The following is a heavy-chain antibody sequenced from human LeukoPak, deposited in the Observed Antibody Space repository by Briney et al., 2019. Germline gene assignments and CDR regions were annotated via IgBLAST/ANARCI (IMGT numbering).Heavy chain of an antibody. CDR3: ARVVTSLVATTYIAAAAAFDI. CDR1: GGSISSGDYY. CDR2: IYYSGST. J-gene: IGHJ3*02. D-gene: IGHD6-13*01. V-gene: IGHV4-30-4*01. Sequence: PSETLSLTCTVSGGSISSGDYYWSWIRQPPGKGLEWIGYIYYSGSTYYNPSLKSRVTISVDTSKNQFSLKLSSVTAADTAVYYCARVVTSLVATTYIAAAAAFDIWGRGTMVTVSS.